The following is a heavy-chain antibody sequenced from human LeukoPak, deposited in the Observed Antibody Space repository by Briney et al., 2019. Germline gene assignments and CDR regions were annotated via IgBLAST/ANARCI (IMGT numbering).Heavy chain of an antibody. J-gene: IGHJ3*02. V-gene: IGHV4-38-2*02. Sequence: SETLSLTCTVSRDSINSIYCWGWIRQPPGKGLEWIGTGCPSGSTNYNPSLKSRVTISVDKSKNQFSLKLSSVTAADTAVYYCARGSGSYSGFDAFDIWGQGTMVTVSS. CDR1: RDSINSIYC. CDR3: ARGSGSYSGFDAFDI. D-gene: IGHD1-26*01. CDR2: GCPSGST.